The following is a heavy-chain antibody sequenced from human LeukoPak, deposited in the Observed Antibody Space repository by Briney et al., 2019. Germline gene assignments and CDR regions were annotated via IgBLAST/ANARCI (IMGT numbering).Heavy chain of an antibody. CDR2: IYSGGST. V-gene: IGHV3-53*01. CDR1: GFTVSSNY. CDR3: ARLDSGYLHYFDY. Sequence: GGSLRLSCAASGFTVSSNYMSWVRQAPGKGLEWVSVIYSGGSTYYADSVKGRFTISRDNSKNTLYLQMNSLRAEDTAVYYCARLDSGYLHYFDYWGQGTLVTVSS. J-gene: IGHJ4*02. D-gene: IGHD5-12*01.